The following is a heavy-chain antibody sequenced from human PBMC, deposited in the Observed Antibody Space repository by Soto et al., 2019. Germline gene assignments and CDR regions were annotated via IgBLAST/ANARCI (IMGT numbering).Heavy chain of an antibody. Sequence: QVQLVQSGAEVKKPGSSLKVSCKVSGGTFSSYRFSWVRQAPGQGLEWMGGITPVFGTPDYAQKFQGRVTVTADRSTNTAYVELSRLTSEDTAVYYCARDLPSLEVRSYGMDVWGQGTTVTVSS. CDR3: ARDLPSLEVRSYGMDV. V-gene: IGHV1-69*06. D-gene: IGHD3-10*01. CDR1: GGTFSSYR. J-gene: IGHJ6*02. CDR2: ITPVFGTP.